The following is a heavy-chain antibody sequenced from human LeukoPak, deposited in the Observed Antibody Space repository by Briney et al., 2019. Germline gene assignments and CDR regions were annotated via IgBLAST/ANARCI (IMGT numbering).Heavy chain of an antibody. J-gene: IGHJ6*03. V-gene: IGHV3-9*01. Sequence: GGSLRLSCAASGFTFDDYGMSWVRQAPGKGLEWVSGISWNSGSIGYADSVKGRFTISRDNSKNTLYLQMNSLRAEDTAVYYCAKRDGSGLGYYYYYMDVWGEGTTVTISS. D-gene: IGHD3-10*01. CDR2: ISWNSGSI. CDR1: GFTFDDYG. CDR3: AKRDGSGLGYYYYYMDV.